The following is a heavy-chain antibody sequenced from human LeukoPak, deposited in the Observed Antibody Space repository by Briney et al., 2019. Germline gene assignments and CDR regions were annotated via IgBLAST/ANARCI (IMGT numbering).Heavy chain of an antibody. D-gene: IGHD3-22*01. CDR1: GFTFSSYS. CDR3: AKGSRTMIVVAGGGFDY. J-gene: IGHJ4*02. Sequence: PGGSLRLSCAASGFTFSSYSMNWVRQAPGKGLEWVSSISSSSSYIYYADSVKGRFTISRDNSKNTLYLQMNSLRAEDTAVYYCAKGSRTMIVVAGGGFDYWGQGTLVTVSS. V-gene: IGHV3-21*04. CDR2: ISSSSSYI.